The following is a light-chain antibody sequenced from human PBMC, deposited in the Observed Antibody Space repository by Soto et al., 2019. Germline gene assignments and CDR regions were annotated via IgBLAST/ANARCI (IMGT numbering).Light chain of an antibody. CDR2: AAS. Sequence: DIQMTQSPSAMSASVGDRVTITCRASQGVNNYLAWFQQKPGKVPKRLIYAASSLESGVPSRFSGSRSGTEFTLTISSLQAEDFAADYCLQHNSYPLAFGGGTRVEIK. CDR1: QGVNNY. CDR3: LQHNSYPLA. J-gene: IGKJ4*01. V-gene: IGKV1-17*03.